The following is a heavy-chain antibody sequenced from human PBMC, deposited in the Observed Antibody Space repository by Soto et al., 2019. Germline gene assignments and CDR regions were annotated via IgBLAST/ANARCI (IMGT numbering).Heavy chain of an antibody. D-gene: IGHD2-2*01. CDR1: GFTFSSYG. J-gene: IGHJ6*03. CDR3: AKGGYCSSTSCHGYYYYYMDV. CDR2: IWYDGSNK. V-gene: IGHV3-33*06. Sequence: PGGSLRLSCAASGFTFSSYGMHWVRQAPGKGLEWVAVIWYDGSNKYYADSVKGRFTISRDNAKNTLYLQMNSLRAEDTAVYYCAKGGYCSSTSCHGYYYYYMDVWGQGTTVTVSS.